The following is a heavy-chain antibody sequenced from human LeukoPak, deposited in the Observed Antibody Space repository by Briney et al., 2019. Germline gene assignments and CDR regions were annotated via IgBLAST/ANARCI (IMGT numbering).Heavy chain of an antibody. D-gene: IGHD3-22*01. CDR1: GYSISSGYY. CDR2: IYHSGST. V-gene: IGHV4-38-2*02. J-gene: IGHJ4*02. CDR3: ARITYYYDTSTYYFDY. Sequence: SETLSLTCTVSGYSISSGYYWGWIRQPPGKGLEWIGSIYHSGSTYYNPSLKSRVTISVDTSKNQFSLRLSSVTAADTAVYYCARITYYYDTSTYYFDYWGQGTLVTVSS.